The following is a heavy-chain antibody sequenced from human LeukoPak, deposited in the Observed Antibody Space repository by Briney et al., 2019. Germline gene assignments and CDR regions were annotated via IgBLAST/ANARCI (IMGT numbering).Heavy chain of an antibody. D-gene: IGHD1-26*01. CDR1: GITFSSYN. CDR2: ISISHSYI. J-gene: IGHJ3*02. CDR3: ARDGMSGSPYAFDI. V-gene: IGHV3-21*01. Sequence: PGGSLRLSCVASGITFSSYNMNWVRQAPGKGLEWVSSISISHSYISYADSVKGRFTISRDNAKNSLFLQMNSLRAEDTALYYCARDGMSGSPYAFDIWGQGTMVTVSS.